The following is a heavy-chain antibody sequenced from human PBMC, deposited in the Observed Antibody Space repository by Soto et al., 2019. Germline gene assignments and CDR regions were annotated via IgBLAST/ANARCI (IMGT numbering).Heavy chain of an antibody. Sequence: ASVQVSCKASGYTFTRYGVIWVRQAPGQGLEWMGWISAYNGNTNYAQKLQGRVTMTTDTSTSTAYMELRSLRSDDTAVYYCARSMQMTGYDYWGQGTMVTVSS. V-gene: IGHV1-18*01. CDR1: GYTFTRYG. CDR2: ISAYNGNT. D-gene: IGHD3-9*01. CDR3: ARSMQMTGYDY. J-gene: IGHJ4*03.